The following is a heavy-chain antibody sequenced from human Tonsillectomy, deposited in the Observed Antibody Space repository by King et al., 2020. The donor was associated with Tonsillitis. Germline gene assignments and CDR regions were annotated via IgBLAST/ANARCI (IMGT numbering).Heavy chain of an antibody. CDR3: ARDGAPYSYDSSGYFDY. Sequence: VQLVESGGGLVQPGGSLRLSCAASGFTVSSNYMSWVRQAPGKGLEWVSVIYSGGSTYYADSVKGRFTISRDNSKNTLYLQMNSLRAEDTAVYYCARDGAPYSYDSSGYFDYWGQGTLVTVSS. CDR2: IYSGGST. D-gene: IGHD3-22*01. CDR1: GFTVSSNY. V-gene: IGHV3-66*01. J-gene: IGHJ4*02.